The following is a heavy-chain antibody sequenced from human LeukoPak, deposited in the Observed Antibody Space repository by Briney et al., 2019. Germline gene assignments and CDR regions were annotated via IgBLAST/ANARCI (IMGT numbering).Heavy chain of an antibody. J-gene: IGHJ4*02. D-gene: IGHD4/OR15-4a*01. CDR3: ARIGYGVSFDY. CDR1: GFTLSSYG. V-gene: IGHV3-48*03. CDR2: ISSSGNAI. Sequence: GRSLRLSCAASGFTLSSYGMHWVRQAPGQGLEWVSYISSSGNAIYYADSVKGRFTISRDNAKNSLYLQMNSLRAEDTAVYYCARIGYGVSFDYWGQGTLVTVSS.